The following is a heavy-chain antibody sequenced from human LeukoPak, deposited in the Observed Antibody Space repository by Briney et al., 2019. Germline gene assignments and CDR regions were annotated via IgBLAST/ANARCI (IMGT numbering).Heavy chain of an antibody. CDR3: SRYLGYRRGHPFVY. Sequence: PGRSLRLSCAPSRFTFSSYGMHWVRQAPGKGLACVALIWYDGSNKYYGDSVKGRFTISRDNSKNTLYLQINNLRAKDTAVYYCSRYLGYRRGHPFVYWGEGTLVTVSS. V-gene: IGHV3-33*01. CDR1: RFTFSSYG. CDR2: IWYDGSNK. J-gene: IGHJ4*02. D-gene: IGHD5-12*01.